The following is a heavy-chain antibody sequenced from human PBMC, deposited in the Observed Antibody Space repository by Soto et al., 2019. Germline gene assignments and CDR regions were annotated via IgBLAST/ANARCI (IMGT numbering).Heavy chain of an antibody. V-gene: IGHV4-59*08. CDR2: IYYSGST. D-gene: IGHD3-9*01. CDR3: ARLEGLATISYYFDF. J-gene: IGHJ4*02. CDR1: GGSISNYY. Sequence: SETLSLTCTVSGGSISNYYWSWIRQPPGKGLQWIGYIYYSGSTNYNPSLKSRVTISVDTSKSQFSLKLNSVTAADSAVYFCARLEGLATISYYFDFWGPGALVTVSS.